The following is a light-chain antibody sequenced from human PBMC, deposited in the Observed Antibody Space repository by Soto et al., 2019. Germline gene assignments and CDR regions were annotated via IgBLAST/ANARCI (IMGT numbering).Light chain of an antibody. Sequence: IHMTQSPSTLSASVGDRVTITCRASESISSWLAWYQQKPGKAPKLLVYDASNLQRGVPLRFSGSGSGTEFTLTISSLQPDDFAAYYCQQYYSYSETFGQGTKVDIK. CDR3: QQYYSYSET. CDR2: DAS. J-gene: IGKJ1*01. V-gene: IGKV1-5*01. CDR1: ESISSW.